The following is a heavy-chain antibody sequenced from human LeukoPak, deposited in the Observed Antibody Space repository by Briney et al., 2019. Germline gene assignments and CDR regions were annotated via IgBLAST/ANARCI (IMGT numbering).Heavy chain of an antibody. CDR1: GFTFSSYA. J-gene: IGHJ4*02. CDR2: ISGSGGST. CDR3: AKVNSGYFDY. V-gene: IGHV3-23*01. Sequence: GSLRLSSAASGFTFSSYAMSWVCQAPGKGLEWVSAISGSGGSTYYADSVKGRFTISRDNSKNTLYLQMNSLRAEDTAVYYCAKVNSGYFDYWGQGTLVTVSS. D-gene: IGHD4-23*01.